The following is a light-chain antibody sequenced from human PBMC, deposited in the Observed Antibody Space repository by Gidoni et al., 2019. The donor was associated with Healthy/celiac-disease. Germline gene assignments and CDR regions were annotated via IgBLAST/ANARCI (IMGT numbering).Light chain of an antibody. CDR3: LLSYSGARLYV. CDR1: TGAVTSGHY. V-gene: IGLV7-46*01. J-gene: IGLJ1*01. CDR2: DTS. Sequence: QAVVTQEPSLTVSPGGPVPLTCGSSTGAVTSGHYPYWFQQKPGQAPRTLIYDTSNNHSWTPARFSGSLLGGKAALTLSGAQPEDEAEYYCLLSYSGARLYVFGTGTKVTVL.